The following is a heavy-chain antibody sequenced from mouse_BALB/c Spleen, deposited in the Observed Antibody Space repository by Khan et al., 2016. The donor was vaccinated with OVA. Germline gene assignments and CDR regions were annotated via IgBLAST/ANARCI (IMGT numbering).Heavy chain of an antibody. CDR3: ARVYGGDFDY. J-gene: IGHJ2*01. CDR1: GYSITSDYA. V-gene: IGHV3-2*02. D-gene: IGHD2-10*02. Sequence: EVQLQESGPGLVKPSQSLSLTCTVTGYSITSDYAWNWIRQFPGNKLEWMVYISYSGNTKYNPSLKSRISVTRDTSKNQFFLQLNSVTTEDTAKYYCARVYGGDFDYWGQGTTLTVSS. CDR2: ISYSGNT.